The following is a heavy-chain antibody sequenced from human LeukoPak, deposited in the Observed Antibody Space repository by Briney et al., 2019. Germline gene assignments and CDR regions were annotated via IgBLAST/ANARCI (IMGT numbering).Heavy chain of an antibody. Sequence: PSETLSLTCAVYGGSFSSYYWSWIRQPPGKGLEWIGEINHSGSTNYNPSLKSRVTISVDTSKNQFSLKLSSVTAADTAVYYCARCPRMTYYYGSGSYRAFDIWGQGTMVTVSS. J-gene: IGHJ3*02. CDR3: ARCPRMTYYYGSGSYRAFDI. D-gene: IGHD3-10*01. CDR1: GGSFSSYY. V-gene: IGHV4-34*01. CDR2: INHSGST.